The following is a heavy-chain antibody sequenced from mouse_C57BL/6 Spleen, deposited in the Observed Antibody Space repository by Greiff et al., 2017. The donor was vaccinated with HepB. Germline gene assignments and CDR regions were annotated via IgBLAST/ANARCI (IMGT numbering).Heavy chain of an antibody. CDR3: AREPDGYPYYFDY. CDR1: GYAFSSSW. D-gene: IGHD2-3*01. CDR2: IYPGDGDT. Sequence: VQLQQSGPELVKPGASVKISCKASGYAFSSSWMNWVKQRPGKGLEWIGRIYPGDGDTNYNGKFKGKATLTADKSSSTAYMQLSSLTSEDSAVYFCAREPDGYPYYFDYWGQGTTLTVSS. J-gene: IGHJ2*01. V-gene: IGHV1-82*01.